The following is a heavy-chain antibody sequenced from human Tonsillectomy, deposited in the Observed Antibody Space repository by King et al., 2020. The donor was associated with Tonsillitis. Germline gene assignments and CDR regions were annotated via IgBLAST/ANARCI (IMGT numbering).Heavy chain of an antibody. Sequence: QLVQSGAELKKPGAPVKVSCKTSGYNFTSYGINWVRQTPGQGLEWRGLICPDNGHTKYRQNFQGKVTMSTDTSTSTAYMELRSLRSADTAVYYCARGPIYYYMDVWGKGTTVTVSS. J-gene: IGHJ6*03. CDR1: GYNFTSYG. CDR3: ARGPIYYYMDV. D-gene: IGHD2-2*02. V-gene: IGHV1-18*01. CDR2: ICPDNGHT.